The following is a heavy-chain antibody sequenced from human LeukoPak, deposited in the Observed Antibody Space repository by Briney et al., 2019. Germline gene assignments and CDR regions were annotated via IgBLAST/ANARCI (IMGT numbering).Heavy chain of an antibody. V-gene: IGHV5-51*01. J-gene: IGHJ3*02. CDR3: SRVVAATPPIGAFDI. CDR2: IYPGDSDT. CDR1: GYSFTSYW. Sequence: GESLEISCKGSGYSFTSYWIGWVRQLPGKGLEWMGIIYPGDSDTRNSPSFQDQVTISAAKSNSTAYLQWSSLKASDTAMYYCSRVVAATPPIGAFDIWGQGTMVTVSS. D-gene: IGHD2-15*01.